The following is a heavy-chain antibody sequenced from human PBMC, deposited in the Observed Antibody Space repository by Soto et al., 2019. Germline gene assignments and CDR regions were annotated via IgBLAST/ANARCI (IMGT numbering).Heavy chain of an antibody. CDR1: GFTFSSYA. V-gene: IGHV3-30-3*01. D-gene: IGHD3-3*01. CDR3: ARVGALRFSDV. J-gene: IGHJ6*02. CDR2: ISYDGSNK. Sequence: QVQLVESGGGVVQPGRSLRLSCAASGFTFSSYAMHWVRQAPGKGLEWVAVISYDGSNKYYADSVKGRFTISRDKSKNTLYLQMNSLRAEDTAVYYCARVGALRFSDVWGQGTTVTVSS.